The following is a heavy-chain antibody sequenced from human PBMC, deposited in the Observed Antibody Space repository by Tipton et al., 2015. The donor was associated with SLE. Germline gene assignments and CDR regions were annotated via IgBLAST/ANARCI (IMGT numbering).Heavy chain of an antibody. D-gene: IGHD6-6*01. Sequence: SLRLSCAASGFTFSTYALTWVRQAPGKGLEWVSVVDGGGRTYYADSVKGRFTISRDNSRNTLYLQMSSLRAEDTAIYCCATSGAARGDYYFDYWGQGTLVTVSS. CDR1: GFTFSTYA. J-gene: IGHJ4*02. CDR3: ATSGAARGDYYFDY. CDR2: VDGGGRT. V-gene: IGHV3-23*03.